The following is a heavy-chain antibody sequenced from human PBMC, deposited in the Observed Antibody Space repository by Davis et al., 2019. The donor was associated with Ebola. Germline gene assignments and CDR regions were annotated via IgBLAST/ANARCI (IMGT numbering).Heavy chain of an antibody. CDR1: GGSISSYY. D-gene: IGHD5-12*01. Sequence: PSETLSLTCTVSGGSISSYYWSWIRQPPGKGLEWIGYIYYSGSTNYNPSLKSRVTISVDTSKNQFSLKLSSVTAADTAVYYCARDLQSGYEGTWFDPWGQGTLVTVSS. CDR3: ARDLQSGYEGTWFDP. CDR2: IYYSGST. V-gene: IGHV4-59*01. J-gene: IGHJ5*02.